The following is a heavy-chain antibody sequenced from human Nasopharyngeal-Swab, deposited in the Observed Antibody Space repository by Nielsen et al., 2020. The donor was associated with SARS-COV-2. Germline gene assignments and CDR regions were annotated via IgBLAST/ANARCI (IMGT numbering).Heavy chain of an antibody. V-gene: IGHV1-46*01. CDR2: INPSGGST. J-gene: IGHJ5*02. CDR3: ARDIVVVPAARGSWFDP. CDR1: GYTFTSYY. Sequence: ASVNVSCKASGYTFTSYYMHWVRQAPGQGLEWMGIINPSGGSTSYAQKFQGRVTMNRDTSTSTVYMELSSLRSEDTAVYYCARDIVVVPAARGSWFDPWGQGTLVTVSS. D-gene: IGHD2-2*01.